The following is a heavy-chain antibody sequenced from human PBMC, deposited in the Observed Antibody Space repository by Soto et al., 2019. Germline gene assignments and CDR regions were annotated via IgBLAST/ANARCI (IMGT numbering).Heavy chain of an antibody. Sequence: LSLTCTVSGGSTSSDNYWSWIRQPPGKGLEWIGHIYYSGNTDYNPSLKSRLAISIDTSKNQFSLRLSSVTAADTAVYFCAREGGESSDGLYYFDSWGQGSLVTVSS. D-gene: IGHD3-16*01. CDR2: IYYSGNT. CDR1: GGSTSSDNY. CDR3: AREGGESSDGLYYFDS. V-gene: IGHV4-30-4*01. J-gene: IGHJ4*02.